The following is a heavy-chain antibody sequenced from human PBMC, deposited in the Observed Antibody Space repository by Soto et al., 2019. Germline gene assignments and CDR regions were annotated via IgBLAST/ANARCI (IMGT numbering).Heavy chain of an antibody. CDR2: ISVSGTTI. CDR1: GFTFSTYE. J-gene: IGHJ4*02. V-gene: IGHV3-48*03. D-gene: IGHD3-16*02. Sequence: PGGSLRLSCAASGFTFSTYEMNWVRQAPGKGLEWVSYISVSGTTIYYADSVKGRFTMSRGNAKNSLYLQMYTLRAEDTAVYYCARDQGVIGRVSFDYWGQGTLVTVSS. CDR3: ARDQGVIGRVSFDY.